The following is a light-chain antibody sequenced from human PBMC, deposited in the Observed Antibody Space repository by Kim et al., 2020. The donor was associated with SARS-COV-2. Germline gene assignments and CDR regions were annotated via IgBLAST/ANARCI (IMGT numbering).Light chain of an antibody. V-gene: IGKV1-39*01. CDR2: TAS. Sequence: GDRVTITCRASRSIATYLNWYQHKSGKAPKLLLYTASSLQSGVPSRFSGSGSGTDFTLTINSLQPEDFATYDCQQSYGTPYTFGQGTKLEI. J-gene: IGKJ2*01. CDR1: RSIATY. CDR3: QQSYGTPYT.